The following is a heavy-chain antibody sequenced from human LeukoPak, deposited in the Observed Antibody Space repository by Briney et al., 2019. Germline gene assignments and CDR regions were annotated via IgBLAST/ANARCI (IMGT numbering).Heavy chain of an antibody. D-gene: IGHD3-10*01. V-gene: IGHV3-53*01. CDR2: IYSGGST. CDR1: GFTVSSNY. CDR3: ARGGSGYYGSGTTVN. Sequence: GGSLRLSCAASGFTVSSNYMNWVRQAPGMGLEWVSVIYSGGSTYYADSVKGRFTISRDNSKNTLYLQMNSLRAEDTAVYYCARGGSGYYGSGTTVNWGQGTLVTVSS. J-gene: IGHJ4*02.